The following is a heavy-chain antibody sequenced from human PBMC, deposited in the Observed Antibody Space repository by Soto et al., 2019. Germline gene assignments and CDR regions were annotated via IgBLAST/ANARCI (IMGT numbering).Heavy chain of an antibody. J-gene: IGHJ4*02. CDR1: GGSISSYY. Sequence: KTSETLSLTCTVSGGSISSYYWSWIRQPPGKGLEWIGYIYYSGSTNYNPSLKSRVTISVDTSKNQFSLKLSSVTAADTAVYYCARAGYNWNYYFDYWGQGTLVTVSS. CDR3: ARAGYNWNYYFDY. V-gene: IGHV4-59*01. CDR2: IYYSGST. D-gene: IGHD1-7*01.